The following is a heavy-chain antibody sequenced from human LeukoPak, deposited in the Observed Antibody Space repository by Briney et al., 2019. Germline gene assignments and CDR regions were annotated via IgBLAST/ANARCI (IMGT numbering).Heavy chain of an antibody. CDR3: AKVRTAMALFDY. D-gene: IGHD5-18*01. J-gene: IGHJ4*02. Sequence: GGSLRLSCAASGFTFSSYAMSWVRQAPGKGLEWVSATSGSGGSTYYADSVKGRFTISRDSSKNTLYLQMNSLRAEDTAVYYCAKVRTAMALFDYWGQGTLVTVSS. V-gene: IGHV3-23*01. CDR1: GFTFSSYA. CDR2: TSGSGGST.